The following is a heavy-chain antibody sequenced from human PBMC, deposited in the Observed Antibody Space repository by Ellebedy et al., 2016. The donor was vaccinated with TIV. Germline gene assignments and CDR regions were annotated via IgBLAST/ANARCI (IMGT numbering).Heavy chain of an antibody. CDR2: VSDNSDTI. V-gene: IGHV3-48*04. CDR1: GFTFSNYW. J-gene: IGHJ5*02. CDR3: ARRFNL. Sequence: GESLKISCAASGFTFSNYWMSWVRQAPGKGLEWVSYVSDNSDTIQYADSVKGRFTISRDNAKNSLYLQMNSLRAEDTAVYYCARRFNLWGQGALVTVSS.